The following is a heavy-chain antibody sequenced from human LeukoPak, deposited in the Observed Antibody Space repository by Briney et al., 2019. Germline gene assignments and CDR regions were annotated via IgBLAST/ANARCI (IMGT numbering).Heavy chain of an antibody. CDR1: GFTFKNYG. Sequence: GGSLRPSRAASGFTFKNYGISWVRQAPGKGLGWVSAISGSGDRTYYADSVKGRFTISRGNSKNTLYLQMNSLRAEDTAVYYCAKRGDYGANTGLHAFDIWGRGTMVTVSS. CDR2: ISGSGDRT. V-gene: IGHV3-23*01. J-gene: IGHJ3*02. D-gene: IGHD4-23*01. CDR3: AKRGDYGANTGLHAFDI.